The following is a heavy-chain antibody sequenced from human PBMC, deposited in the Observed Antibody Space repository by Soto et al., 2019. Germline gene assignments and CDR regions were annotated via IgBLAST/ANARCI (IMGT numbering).Heavy chain of an antibody. D-gene: IGHD3-10*01. V-gene: IGHV3-9*01. J-gene: IGHJ4*02. CDR2: ISWNSGSI. CDR1: GFTFDDYA. Sequence: GXSLRLSCAASGFTFDDYAMHWFRQAPVKGLEWLSGISWNSGSIGYADSVKGRFTISRDNAKNSLYLQMNSLRAEDTALYYCAKDITMVRGVPRSDYWGQGTLVTVSS. CDR3: AKDITMVRGVPRSDY.